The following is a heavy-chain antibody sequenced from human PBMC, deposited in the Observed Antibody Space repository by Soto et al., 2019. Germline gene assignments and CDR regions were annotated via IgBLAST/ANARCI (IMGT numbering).Heavy chain of an antibody. CDR1: GFTVSSYC. CDR2: IKEDGSEK. CDR3: ARGQYGGKGY. V-gene: IGHV3-7*03. D-gene: IGHD2-15*01. Sequence: AGCLRISCAAPGFTVSSYCMNWVRKAPGKGLEWVANIKEDGSEKNYVDSVKGRFIISRDNAKESLFLQMNSLRAEDTAVYYCARGQYGGKGYWGQGTLVTVSS. J-gene: IGHJ4*02.